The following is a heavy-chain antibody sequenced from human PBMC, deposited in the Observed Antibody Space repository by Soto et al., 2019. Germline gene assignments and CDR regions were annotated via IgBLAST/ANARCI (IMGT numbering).Heavy chain of an antibody. D-gene: IGHD3-22*01. Sequence: QVQLVESGGGVVQPGRSLRLSCAASGFTFSSYGMHWVRQAPGKGLEWVAVIWYDGSNKYYADSVKGRFTISRDNSKNTLYLQMNSLRAEDTAVYYCARDRHYYDSSGYPNYYYYYGMDVWGQGTMVTVSS. V-gene: IGHV3-33*01. CDR3: ARDRHYYDSSGYPNYYYYYGMDV. CDR2: IWYDGSNK. J-gene: IGHJ6*02. CDR1: GFTFSSYG.